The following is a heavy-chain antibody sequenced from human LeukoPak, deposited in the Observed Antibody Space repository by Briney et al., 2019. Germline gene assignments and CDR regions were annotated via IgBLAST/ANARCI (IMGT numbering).Heavy chain of an antibody. CDR3: ARAYAESGEQWLPNDY. D-gene: IGHD6-19*01. CDR2: ISFSGSAI. J-gene: IGHJ4*02. CDR1: GFTFSSYD. V-gene: IGHV3-48*03. Sequence: AGGSLRLSCAASGFTFSSYDMNWVRQAPGKGLEWISYISFSGSAIYYADSVKGRFTISRDNVKNSLYLQMNSLRAEDTAIYYCARAYAESGEQWLPNDYWGQGTLVTVSS.